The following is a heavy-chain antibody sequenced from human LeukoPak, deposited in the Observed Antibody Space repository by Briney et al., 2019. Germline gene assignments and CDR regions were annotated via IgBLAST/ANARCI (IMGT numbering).Heavy chain of an antibody. D-gene: IGHD4/OR15-4a*01. V-gene: IGHV3-48*03. Sequence: PGGSLRLSCAASGFTFSSYEMSWVRQAPGKGLEWVSYISSSGSTIYYADSVKGRFTISRDNAKNSLYLQMNSLRAEDTAVYYCARTVVITSTADYFDHWGQGTLVTVSS. CDR1: GFTFSSYE. CDR2: ISSSGSTI. J-gene: IGHJ4*02. CDR3: ARTVVITSTADYFDH.